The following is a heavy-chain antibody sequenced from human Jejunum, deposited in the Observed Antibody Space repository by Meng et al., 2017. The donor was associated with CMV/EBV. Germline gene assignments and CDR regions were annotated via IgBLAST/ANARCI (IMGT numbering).Heavy chain of an antibody. V-gene: IGHV3-30*02. J-gene: IGHJ4*02. CDR1: GFTFSSDG. CDR2: IEYDGSDK. Sequence: QVPVVESGGGVVQPGGSLRLSCAASGFTFSSDGMHWVRQAPGRGPEWVAFIEYDGSDKYYADSMKGRFTISRDNSKNTMYLQMTSLKAEDTALYYCAKDVDHWGQGTLVTVSS. CDR3: AKDVDH.